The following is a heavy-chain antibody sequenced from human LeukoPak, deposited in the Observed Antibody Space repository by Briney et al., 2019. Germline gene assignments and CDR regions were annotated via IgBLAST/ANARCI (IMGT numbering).Heavy chain of an antibody. CDR3: ARGTGWPQFDY. CDR1: GGSISRGNW. Sequence: SETLSLTCGVSGGSISRGNWWSWVRQPPGKELEWIGEIHHSGSTNYNPSLKSRVTISVDKSRNQFSLQLNSVTPEDTAVYYCARGTGWPQFDYWGQGTLVTVSS. CDR2: IHHSGST. D-gene: IGHD6-19*01. V-gene: IGHV4-4*02. J-gene: IGHJ4*02.